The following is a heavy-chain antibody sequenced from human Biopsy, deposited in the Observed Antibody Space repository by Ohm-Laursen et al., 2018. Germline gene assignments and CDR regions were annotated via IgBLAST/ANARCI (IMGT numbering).Heavy chain of an antibody. Sequence: SVKVSCKTSGYTFNAYYIHWMRQAPGQGLEWMGWINPATGETRYAQRFQGRVTMTRDTSANTAYMQLSSLTSDDTALYYCAKPSGGVSTIGFDPWGQGTQVIVSS. D-gene: IGHD3-16*01. V-gene: IGHV1-2*02. CDR2: INPATGET. J-gene: IGHJ5*02. CDR3: AKPSGGVSTIGFDP. CDR1: GYTFNAYY.